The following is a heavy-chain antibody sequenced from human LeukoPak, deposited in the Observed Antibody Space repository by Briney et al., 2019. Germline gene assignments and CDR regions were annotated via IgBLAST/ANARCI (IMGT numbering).Heavy chain of an antibody. Sequence: GGSLRLSCAASAFTFSSYEMNWVRQAPGKGLEGESYISRSGCTIYYVDSVKGRFTISRDNAKNSLYLQMNSLSAEDTAVYYCARDSDCFDYWGQGTLVTVSS. J-gene: IGHJ4*02. D-gene: IGHD2-15*01. CDR2: ISRSGCTI. CDR3: ARDSDCFDY. CDR1: AFTFSSYE. V-gene: IGHV3-48*03.